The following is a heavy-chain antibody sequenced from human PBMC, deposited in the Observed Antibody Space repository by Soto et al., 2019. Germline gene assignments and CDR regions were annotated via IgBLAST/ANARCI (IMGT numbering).Heavy chain of an antibody. CDR3: ARDPPDCISTSCYIGGYYYYGMDV. J-gene: IGHJ6*02. D-gene: IGHD2-2*02. Sequence: QVQLVESGGGLVKPGGSLRLSCAASGFTFSDYYMSWIRQAPGKGLEWVSYISSSGSTIYYADSVKGRFTISRDNAKNSLYLQMNSLRAEDTAVYYCARDPPDCISTSCYIGGYYYYGMDVWGQGTTVTVSS. V-gene: IGHV3-11*01. CDR1: GFTFSDYY. CDR2: ISSSGSTI.